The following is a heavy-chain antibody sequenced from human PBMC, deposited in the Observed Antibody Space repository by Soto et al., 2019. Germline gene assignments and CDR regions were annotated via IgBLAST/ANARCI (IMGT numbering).Heavy chain of an antibody. CDR3: RSNSRYSTDV. D-gene: IGHD6-13*01. CDR1: GGSINSGNYY. J-gene: IGHJ6*02. CDR2: IYYSGST. V-gene: IGHV4-61*01. Sequence: PSETLSLTCTVSGGSINSGNYYWSWIRQPPGKGLEWIGYIYYSGSTNYNPSLNSRVTISVDTSKNQFSLNVISVTAADTAVYYCRSNSRYSTDVWGQGTTVTVSS.